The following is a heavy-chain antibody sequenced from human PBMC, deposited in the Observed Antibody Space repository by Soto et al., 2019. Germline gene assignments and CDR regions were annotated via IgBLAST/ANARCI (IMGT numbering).Heavy chain of an antibody. CDR1: GGSISSGGYS. D-gene: IGHD2-15*01. J-gene: IGHJ4*02. Sequence: QLQLQESGSGLVKPSQTLSLTCAVSGGSISSGGYSWSWIRQPPGKGLEWIGYIYHSGSTYYNPSLKRRVTISVDRSKNQFSLKLSSVTAAATAVYYCARDDVVAQKFDYWGQGTLVTVSS. V-gene: IGHV4-30-2*01. CDR3: ARDDVVAQKFDY. CDR2: IYHSGST.